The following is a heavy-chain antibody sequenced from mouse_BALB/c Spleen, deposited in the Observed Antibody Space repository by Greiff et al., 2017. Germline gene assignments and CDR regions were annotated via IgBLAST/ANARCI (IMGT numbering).Heavy chain of an antibody. CDR1: GFSLTGYG. CDR3: AREGYDCKPFAC. CDR2: IWGDGST. V-gene: IGHV2-6-7*01. Sequence: QVQLKQSGPGLVAPSQSLSITCTVSGFSLTGYGVNWVRQPPGQGLAWLGMIWGDGSTDYNSALKSRLSISKDNSKCQVFLKMNSLQTDDTARYYCAREGYDCKPFACWGQGTLVTVSA. D-gene: IGHD2-14*01. J-gene: IGHJ3*01.